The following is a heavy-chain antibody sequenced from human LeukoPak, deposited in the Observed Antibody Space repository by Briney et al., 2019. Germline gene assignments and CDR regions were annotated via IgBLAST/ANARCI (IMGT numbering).Heavy chain of an antibody. CDR2: INHSGYT. D-gene: IGHD4-17*01. CDR3: TRMTTGHDY. CDR1: GVSFDDYH. J-gene: IGHJ4*02. V-gene: IGHV4-34*01. Sequence: SETLSLTCAVSGVSFDDYHWSWVRQTPGKGLEWLGEINHSGYTNDSPSLKSRVTLSIDTSNKQFSLNLRSVTVADAGIYYCTRMTTGHDYWGQGTLVTVSS.